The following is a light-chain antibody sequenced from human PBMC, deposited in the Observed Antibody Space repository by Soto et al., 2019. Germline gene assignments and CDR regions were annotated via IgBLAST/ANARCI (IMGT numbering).Light chain of an antibody. CDR2: GAS. Sequence: EIVLTQSPGTLSLSPGERATLSCRASQSVSSTYLAWYQQQPGQAPRLLFYGASSRATGIPDRFSGSGSGTDFTLTISRLEPEDFAVYYCQQYGSSSWTFGQGTKVEIK. CDR1: QSVSSTY. J-gene: IGKJ1*01. V-gene: IGKV3-20*01. CDR3: QQYGSSSWT.